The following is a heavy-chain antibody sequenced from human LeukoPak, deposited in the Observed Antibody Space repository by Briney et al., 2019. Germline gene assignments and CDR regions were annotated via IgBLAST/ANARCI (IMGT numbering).Heavy chain of an antibody. D-gene: IGHD3-9*01. Sequence: PSETLSLTCAVYGGSFSGYYWSWIRQPPGKGLEWIGEINHSGSTNYNPSLKSRVTISVDTSKNQFSLKLSSVTAADTAVCYCARLPSYYDILTGYYYDPWGQGTLVTVSS. CDR3: ARLPSYYDILTGYYYDP. CDR1: GGSFSGYY. V-gene: IGHV4-34*01. CDR2: INHSGST. J-gene: IGHJ5*02.